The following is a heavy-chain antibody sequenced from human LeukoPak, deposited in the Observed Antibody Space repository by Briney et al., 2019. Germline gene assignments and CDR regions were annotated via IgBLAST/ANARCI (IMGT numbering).Heavy chain of an antibody. CDR1: GGSISSYY. J-gene: IGHJ6*03. V-gene: IGHV4-59*08. D-gene: IGHD6-13*01. CDR2: IYYSGST. CDR3: ARSPQQLADYYYYYMDV. Sequence: SETLSLTCTVSGGSISSYYWSWIRLPPGKGLEWIGYIYYSGSTNYNPSLKSRVTISVDTSKNQFSLKLSSVTAADTAVYYCARSPQQLADYYYYYMDVWGKGTTVTVSS.